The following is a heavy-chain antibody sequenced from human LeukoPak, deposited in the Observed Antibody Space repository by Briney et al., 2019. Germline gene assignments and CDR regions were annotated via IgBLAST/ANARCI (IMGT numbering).Heavy chain of an antibody. D-gene: IGHD2-2*01. CDR3: AKDNRGYCSSTSCYEDY. Sequence: PGGSLRLSCAASGFTFSSYGMHWVRQAPGKGLEWVAVISYDGSNKYYADSVKGRFTISRDNSKNTLYLQMNSLRAEDTAVYYCAKDNRGYCSSTSCYEDYWGQGTLVTVSS. J-gene: IGHJ4*02. CDR2: ISYDGSNK. V-gene: IGHV3-30*18. CDR1: GFTFSSYG.